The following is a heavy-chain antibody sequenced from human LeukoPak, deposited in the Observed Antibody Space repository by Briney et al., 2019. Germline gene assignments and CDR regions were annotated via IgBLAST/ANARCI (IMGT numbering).Heavy chain of an antibody. CDR2: IRYDGGNK. CDR3: ARGPRLEHYFDY. J-gene: IGHJ4*02. D-gene: IGHD3-3*01. CDR1: GFTFSSYG. V-gene: IGHV3-30*02. Sequence: PGGSLRLSCAASGFTFSSYGMHWVRQAPGKGLEWVAFIRYDGGNKYYADSVKGRFTISRDNSKNTLYLQMNTLRTEDTAVYYCARGPRLEHYFDYWGRGTLVTVSS.